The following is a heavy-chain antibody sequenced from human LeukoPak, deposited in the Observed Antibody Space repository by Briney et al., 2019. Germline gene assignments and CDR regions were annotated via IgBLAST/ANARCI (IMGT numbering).Heavy chain of an antibody. D-gene: IGHD6-6*01. CDR1: GFTFSSYG. CDR3: AREYSSSVDY. J-gene: IGHJ4*02. CDR2: IWYDGSNK. V-gene: IGHV3-33*01. Sequence: PGRSLRLSRAASGFTFSSYGMHWVRQAPGKGLEWVAVIWYDGSNKYYADSVKGRFTISRDNSKNTLYLQMNSLRAEDTAVYYCAREYSSSVDYWGQGTLVTVSS.